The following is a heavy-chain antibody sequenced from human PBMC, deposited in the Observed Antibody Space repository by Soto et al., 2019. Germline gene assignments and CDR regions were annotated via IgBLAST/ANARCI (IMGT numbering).Heavy chain of an antibody. Sequence: ESLKISCAASGFTFSSSAIYWVRQAPGKGLEWVSTISGSGLSTYYADSVKGRFTISRDISRNTLYLQMNSLRAEDTAVYYCAKDKYSDWGQGTLVTVSS. CDR1: GFTFSSSA. D-gene: IGHD2-21*01. V-gene: IGHV3-23*01. J-gene: IGHJ4*02. CDR3: AKDKYSD. CDR2: ISGSGLST.